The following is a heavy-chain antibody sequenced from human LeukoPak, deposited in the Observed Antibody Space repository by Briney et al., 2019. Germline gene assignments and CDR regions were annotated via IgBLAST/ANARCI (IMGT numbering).Heavy chain of an antibody. CDR1: GGSFSGYY. Sequence: SETLSLTCAVYGGSFSGYYWSWIRQPPGKGLEWIGEINHSGSTNYNPSLKSRVTISVDTSKNQFSLKLSSVTAADTAAYYCAARGGYDSSGYPYYMDVWGKGTTVTVSS. J-gene: IGHJ6*03. V-gene: IGHV4-34*01. D-gene: IGHD3-22*01. CDR2: INHSGST. CDR3: AARGGYDSSGYPYYMDV.